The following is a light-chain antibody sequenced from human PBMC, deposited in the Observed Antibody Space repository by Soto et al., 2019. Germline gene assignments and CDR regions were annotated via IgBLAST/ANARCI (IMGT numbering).Light chain of an antibody. CDR2: AAS. V-gene: IGKV3-11*01. CDR1: QSVSGN. Sequence: ETVMTQSPATLSVSPGERAILSCRASQSVSGNLAWYQQKPGQAPRLLIYAASSRAAGIPPRFSGSGSGTDFTLTISSLEPEDFAVYYCQQRSNWLVTFGPGTKVDIK. CDR3: QQRSNWLVT. J-gene: IGKJ3*01.